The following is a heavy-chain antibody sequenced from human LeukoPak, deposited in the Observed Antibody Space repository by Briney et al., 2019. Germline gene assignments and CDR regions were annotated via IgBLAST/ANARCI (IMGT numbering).Heavy chain of an antibody. J-gene: IGHJ6*03. CDR2: INTNTGNP. CDR3: ARDRVRMTTVTHYYYYYYMDV. CDR1: GYTFTSYA. D-gene: IGHD4-17*01. V-gene: IGHV7-4-1*02. Sequence: ASVKVSCKASGYTFTSYAMNWVRQAPGQGLEWMGWINTNTGNPTYAQGFTGRFVFSLDTSVSTAYLQISSLKAEDTAVYYCARDRVRMTTVTHYYYYYYMDVWGKGTTVTVSS.